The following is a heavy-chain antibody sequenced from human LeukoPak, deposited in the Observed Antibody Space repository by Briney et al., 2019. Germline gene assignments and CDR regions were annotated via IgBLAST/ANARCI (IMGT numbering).Heavy chain of an antibody. D-gene: IGHD6-19*01. V-gene: IGHV3-30*02. Sequence: GGSLRLSCAASGFTFSSYGMHWVRQAPGKGLEWVAFIRYDGSNKYYADSVKGRFTISRDNSKNTLYLQMNSLRAEDTAVYYCAKDRSGWYRNFDYWGQGTLVTVSS. CDR2: IRYDGSNK. CDR3: AKDRSGWYRNFDY. J-gene: IGHJ4*02. CDR1: GFTFSSYG.